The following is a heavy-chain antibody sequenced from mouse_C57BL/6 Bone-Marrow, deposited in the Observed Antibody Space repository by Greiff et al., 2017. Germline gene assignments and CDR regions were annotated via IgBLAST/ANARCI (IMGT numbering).Heavy chain of an antibody. CDR1: GYTFTSYW. J-gene: IGHJ2*01. V-gene: IGHV1-55*01. CDR2: IYPGSGST. CDR3: ARSRYYYGSSPYFDY. D-gene: IGHD1-1*01. Sequence: VQLQQPGAELVKPGASVKMSCKASGYTFTSYWITWVKQRPGQGLEWIGDIYPGSGSTNYNAKFKSKATLTVDTSSSTAYMQLSSLTSEDSAVYYCARSRYYYGSSPYFDYWGQGTTLTVSS.